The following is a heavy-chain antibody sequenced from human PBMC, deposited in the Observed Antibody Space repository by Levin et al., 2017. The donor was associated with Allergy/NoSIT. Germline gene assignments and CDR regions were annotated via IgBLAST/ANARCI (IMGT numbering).Heavy chain of an antibody. V-gene: IGHV1-2*02. D-gene: IGHD3-10*01. Sequence: GESLKISCQASGYTLTGYYIHWVRQAPGQGLEWMGWIDPNTGGTHYAQKFQDRVTMTRDTSISTAYMELSRLRSDDTAVYYCARGGQPYYYYYIDVWGKGTTVTVSS. CDR3: ARGGQPYYYYYIDV. CDR2: IDPNTGGT. CDR1: GYTLTGYY. J-gene: IGHJ6*03.